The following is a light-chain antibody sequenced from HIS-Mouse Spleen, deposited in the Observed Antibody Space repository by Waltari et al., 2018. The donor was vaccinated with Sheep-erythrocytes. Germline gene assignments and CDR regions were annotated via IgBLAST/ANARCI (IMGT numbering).Light chain of an antibody. Sequence: EIVMTQSPATLSVSPGERVTLSCRASQSVSSNLAWYQQKPGQAPRLPARFSGSGSGTEFTLTISSMQSEDFAVYYCQQYNNWPPGTFGQGTKLEIK. CDR1: QSVSSN. CDR3: QQYNNWPPGT. J-gene: IGKJ2*02. V-gene: IGKV3-15*01.